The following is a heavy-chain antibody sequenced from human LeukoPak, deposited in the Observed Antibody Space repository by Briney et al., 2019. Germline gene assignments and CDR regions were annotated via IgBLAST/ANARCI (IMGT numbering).Heavy chain of an antibody. D-gene: IGHD6-13*01. Sequence: SETLSLTCAVYGGSFSGYYWSWIRQPPGKGLEWIGEINHSGSTNYNPSLKSRVTISVDTSKNQFSLKLSSVTAADTAVYYCARGLGSWYGWGYYYYMDVWGKGTTVTVSS. CDR3: ARGLGSWYGWGYYYYMDV. J-gene: IGHJ6*03. V-gene: IGHV4-34*01. CDR1: GGSFSGYY. CDR2: INHSGST.